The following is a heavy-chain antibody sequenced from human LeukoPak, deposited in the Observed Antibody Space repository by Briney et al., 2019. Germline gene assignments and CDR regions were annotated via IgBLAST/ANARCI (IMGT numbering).Heavy chain of an antibody. CDR2: ISWNSDGS. CDR1: GFTFDDFA. J-gene: IGHJ4*02. D-gene: IGHD2-15*01. V-gene: IGHV3-9*01. Sequence: GRSLRLSCSASGFTFDDFAMHWVRQVPGRGLEWVATISWNSDGSGYADSVKGRFTISRDNAKNSLYLQMNSLKPEDSALYYCTKMEPTPYAFAHWGLGPLVTVSS. CDR3: TKMEPTPYAFAH.